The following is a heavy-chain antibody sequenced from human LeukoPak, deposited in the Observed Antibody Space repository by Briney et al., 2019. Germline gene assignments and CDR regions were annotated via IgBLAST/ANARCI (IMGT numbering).Heavy chain of an antibody. CDR2: MSFDGSHE. CDR3: ARGGKCSDGKCYLIDY. Sequence: GGSLRLSCVPSGLTFSNSAMHWVRQAPGKGLEWVAIMSFDGSHERYGDSVKGRFTLSRDNSKNTLYLQINSLRTEDTAVYYCARGGKCSDGKCYLIDYWGQGTLVTVSS. D-gene: IGHD2-15*01. J-gene: IGHJ4*02. CDR1: GLTFSNSA. V-gene: IGHV3-30*04.